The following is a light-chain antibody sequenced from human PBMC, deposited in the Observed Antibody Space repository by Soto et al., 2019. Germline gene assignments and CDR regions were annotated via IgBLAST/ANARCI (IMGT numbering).Light chain of an antibody. Sequence: DIQMTQSPSTLSASVGDRVTITCRASQSISTWLAWYQQKPGKAPKLLIYKASNLEYGVPSRFSGSGSGTEFTITISSLQPDDFATYYCQQYNTYPLTFGGGTKVDIK. J-gene: IGKJ4*01. V-gene: IGKV1-5*03. CDR2: KAS. CDR3: QQYNTYPLT. CDR1: QSISTW.